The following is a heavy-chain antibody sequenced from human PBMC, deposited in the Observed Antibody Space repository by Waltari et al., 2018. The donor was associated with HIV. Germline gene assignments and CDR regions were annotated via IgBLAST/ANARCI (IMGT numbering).Heavy chain of an antibody. CDR1: GSTFTSYG. D-gene: IGHD2-21*01. CDR3: ASYSPPRGLDV. CDR2: SSAYNENT. Sequence: QVQLVQSGAEVKKPGASVKVSCKSSGSTFTSYGFAWVRQAPGQGLEWMGGSSAYNENTNYAPKFQGRVTMTTDTSTTTGYMELRRLRSADTAVYFCASYSPPRGLDVWGQGTTVTVS. J-gene: IGHJ6*02. V-gene: IGHV1-18*01.